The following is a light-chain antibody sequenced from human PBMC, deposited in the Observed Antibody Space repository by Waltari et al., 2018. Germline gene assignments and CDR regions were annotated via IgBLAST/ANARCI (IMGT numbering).Light chain of an antibody. J-gene: IGKJ4*01. CDR2: KVS. V-gene: IGKV2-30*02. Sequence: DALMNQSLLSLPVNLRLPAYSSFKFSQSLVHSDGNTYLAWFQQRPGQSPRRLIYKVSNRESGVPDRFSASGSGTDFTLKISRVEAEDVGVYYCMQGTHWPLTFGGGTKVEIK. CDR3: MQGTHWPLT. CDR1: QSLVHSDGNTY.